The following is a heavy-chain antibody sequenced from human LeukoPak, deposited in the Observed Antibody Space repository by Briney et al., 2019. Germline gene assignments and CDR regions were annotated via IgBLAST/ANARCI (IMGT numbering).Heavy chain of an antibody. J-gene: IGHJ6*02. CDR1: GFTFSSYG. CDR3: ARDIKVVVTSYYYYGMDV. Sequence: GGSLRLSCAASGFTFSSYGMHWVRQAPGKGLEWVAVIRYDGSNKYYADSVKGRFTISRDNSKNTLYLQMNSLRAEDTAVYYCARDIKVVVTSYYYYGMDVWGRGTTGTVSS. V-gene: IGHV3-33*01. D-gene: IGHD2-15*01. CDR2: IRYDGSNK.